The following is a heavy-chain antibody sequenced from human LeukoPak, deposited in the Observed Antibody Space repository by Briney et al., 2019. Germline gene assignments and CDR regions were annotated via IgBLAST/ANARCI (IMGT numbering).Heavy chain of an antibody. CDR3: AKGGGQQLVFFDY. CDR2: ISGSGGST. V-gene: IGHV3-23*01. J-gene: IGHJ4*02. CDR1: GFTFSSYA. Sequence: PGGSLRLSCAASGFTFSSYAMSWVRQAPGKGLEWVSAISGSGGSTYYADSVKGRFTTSRDNSKNTLYLQMNSLRAEDTAVYYCAKGGGQQLVFFDYWGQGTLVTVSS. D-gene: IGHD6-13*01.